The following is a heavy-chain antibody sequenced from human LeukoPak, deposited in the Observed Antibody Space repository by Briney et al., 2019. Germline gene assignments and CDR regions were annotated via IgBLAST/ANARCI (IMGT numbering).Heavy chain of an antibody. CDR1: GFTFSSYG. CDR3: ARDGPNWSIAVAGKSFDY. Sequence: GGSLRLSCAASGFTFSSYGMHWVRQAPGKGLEWVAFIRYDGSNKYYADSVKGRFTISRDNSKNTLYLQMNSLRAEDTAVYYCARDGPNWSIAVAGKSFDYWGQGTLVTVSS. J-gene: IGHJ4*02. CDR2: IRYDGSNK. V-gene: IGHV3-30*02. D-gene: IGHD6-19*01.